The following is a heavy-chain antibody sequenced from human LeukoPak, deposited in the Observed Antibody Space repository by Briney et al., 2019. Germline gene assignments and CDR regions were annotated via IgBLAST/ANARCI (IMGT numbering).Heavy chain of an antibody. Sequence: GESLKISCAASGFTFSNYGMHWVRQAPGKGLEWVALIWYDGSDKYYADSVKGRFTISRDNSKSTLYLQMSSLRAEDTAVYYCARGNYDSSGSFDYWGQGILVTVSS. V-gene: IGHV3-33*01. D-gene: IGHD3-22*01. CDR1: GFTFSNYG. CDR2: IWYDGSDK. J-gene: IGHJ4*02. CDR3: ARGNYDSSGSFDY.